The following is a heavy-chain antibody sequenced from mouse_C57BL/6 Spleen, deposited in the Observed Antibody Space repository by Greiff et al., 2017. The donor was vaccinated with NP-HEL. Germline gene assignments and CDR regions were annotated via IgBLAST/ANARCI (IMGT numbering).Heavy chain of an antibody. CDR2: ISNLAYSI. V-gene: IGHV5-15*01. CDR1: GFTFSDYG. CDR3: ARLREGYFDY. Sequence: EVKLMESGGGLVQPGGSLKLSCAASGFTFSDYGMAWVRQAPRKGPEWVAFISNLAYSIYYADTVTGRFTISRENAKNTLYLEMSSLRSEDTAMYYCARLREGYFDYWGQGTTLTVSS. D-gene: IGHD3-1*01. J-gene: IGHJ2*01.